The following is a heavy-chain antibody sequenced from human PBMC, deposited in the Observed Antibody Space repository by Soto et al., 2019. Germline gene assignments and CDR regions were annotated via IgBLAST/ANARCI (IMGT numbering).Heavy chain of an antibody. CDR1: GFTFSGSE. D-gene: IGHD3-9*01. Sequence: QVQLLESGGGVVQSGRSLRLSCAASGFTFSGSEMHWVRQAPGKGMEWVAFISYDGDNKYYADSVTSRFTVSRDNSMNTLHRQLDSLRPEDTAVYYCVRASYFSEKTAYYAKSFKWFDPWGQGTLLTVAS. V-gene: IGHV3-30*14. J-gene: IGHJ5*02. CDR2: ISYDGDNK. CDR3: VRASYFSEKTAYYAKSFKWFDP.